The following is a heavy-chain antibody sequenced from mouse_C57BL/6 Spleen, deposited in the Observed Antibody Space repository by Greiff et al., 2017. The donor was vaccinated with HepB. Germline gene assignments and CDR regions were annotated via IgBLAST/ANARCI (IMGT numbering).Heavy chain of an antibody. D-gene: IGHD1-1*01. Sequence: QVQLQQSGAELVRPGASVTLSCKASGYTFTDYEMHWVKQTPVHGLEWIGAIDTETGGTAYNQKFKGKAILTADKSSSTAYMKLRSLTSEDSAVYYCTGGYGSSFYFDYWGQGTTLTVSS. J-gene: IGHJ2*01. CDR1: GYTFTDYE. V-gene: IGHV1-15*01. CDR3: TGGYGSSFYFDY. CDR2: IDTETGGT.